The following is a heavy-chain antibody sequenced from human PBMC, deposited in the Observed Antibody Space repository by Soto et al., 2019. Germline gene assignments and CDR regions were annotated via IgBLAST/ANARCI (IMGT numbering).Heavy chain of an antibody. CDR2: IFHSGST. Sequence: SETLSLTCAVSGAAIDRNNCLILVRQAPGKVLEWIGEIFHSGSTNYNPSLKSRVTISVDKSKNHFSLKLSSVTAADTAVYYCARSITFDWLFFDYWGQGTLVTVSS. CDR3: ARSITFDWLFFDY. V-gene: IGHV4-4*02. J-gene: IGHJ4*02. D-gene: IGHD3-9*01. CDR1: GAAIDRNNC.